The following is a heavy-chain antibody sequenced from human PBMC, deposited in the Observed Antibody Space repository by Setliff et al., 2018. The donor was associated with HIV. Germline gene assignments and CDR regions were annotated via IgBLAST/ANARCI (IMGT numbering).Heavy chain of an antibody. V-gene: IGHV4-34*01. D-gene: IGHD1-26*01. Sequence: SETLSLTCAVFGGSFSGYYWTWIRQPPGKGLEWIGEIIRSGSTNYNPSLKSRVTISVDTSKNQFSLKLSSVTAADMAVYFCARGRASGSYFWVVVNTFDIWGQGTMVTVSS. CDR3: ARGRASGSYFWVVVNTFDI. CDR2: IIRSGST. J-gene: IGHJ3*02. CDR1: GGSFSGYY.